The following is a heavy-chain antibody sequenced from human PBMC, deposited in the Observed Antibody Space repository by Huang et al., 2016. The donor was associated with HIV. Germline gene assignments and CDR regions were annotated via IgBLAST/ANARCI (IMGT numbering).Heavy chain of an antibody. CDR1: GFTFSNGW. Sequence: EVQLVESGGGLVKPGGSLSLSGAASGFTFSNGWMSWVCQSPGKGLEWVGLIKRKTDGGKTDYAAPVKGRFTISREDSKNTLYLQMNTLKTEDTAVYYCTTDRDYGDYVADAFDIWGQGTMVTVSS. V-gene: IGHV3-15*01. CDR2: IKRKTDGGKT. CDR3: TTDRDYGDYVADAFDI. J-gene: IGHJ3*02. D-gene: IGHD4-17*01.